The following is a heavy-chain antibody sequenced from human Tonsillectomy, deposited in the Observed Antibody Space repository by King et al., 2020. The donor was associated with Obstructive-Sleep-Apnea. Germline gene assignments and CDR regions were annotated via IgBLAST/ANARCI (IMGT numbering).Heavy chain of an antibody. D-gene: IGHD6-13*01. V-gene: IGHV1-18*01. J-gene: IGHJ4*02. CDR3: ARDNSSSSSDY. Sequence: QLVQSGAEVKRPGASVKVSCKASGYIFTKYGISWVRQAPGQGLEWVGWVSGYDGNTNYAQKMRGRVSMTTDTSSGTAYMELRSLTSDDTAVYYCARDNSSSSSDYWVQGTLVTVSP. CDR2: VSGYDGNT. CDR1: GYIFTKYG.